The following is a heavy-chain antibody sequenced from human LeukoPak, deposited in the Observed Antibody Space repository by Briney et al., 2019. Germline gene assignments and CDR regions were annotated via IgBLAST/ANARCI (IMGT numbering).Heavy chain of an antibody. D-gene: IGHD1-26*01. CDR3: ARDKIVGASLFDY. V-gene: IGHV3-30-3*01. CDR1: GFTFSTFA. J-gene: IGHJ4*02. CDR2: ISYDGSKK. Sequence: PGGSLRLSCAASGFTFSTFAMHWVRQAPGKGLEWVAIISYDGSKKYYTDSVKGRFTISRDNSKNTLYLQMNSLRPEDTAVYYCARDKIVGASLFDYWGQGTLVTVSS.